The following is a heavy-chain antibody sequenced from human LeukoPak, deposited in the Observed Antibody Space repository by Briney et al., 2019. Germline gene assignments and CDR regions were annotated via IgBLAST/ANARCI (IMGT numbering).Heavy chain of an antibody. CDR3: ARDKTIDFYYSYTDV. J-gene: IGHJ6*03. V-gene: IGHV3-30*04. D-gene: IGHD2/OR15-2a*01. CDR1: GFTFSSYA. CDR2: ISSDGSKK. Sequence: GGSLRLSCEVSGFTFSSYAMHWVRQAPGKGLEWVAIISSDGSKKDYADSVKGRFTISRDNSKNTLYLQMNSLRAEDTAVYYCARDKTIDFYYSYTDVWGKGTTVTVSS.